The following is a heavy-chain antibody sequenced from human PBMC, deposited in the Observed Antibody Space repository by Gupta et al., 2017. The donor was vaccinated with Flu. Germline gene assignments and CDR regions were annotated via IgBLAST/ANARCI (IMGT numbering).Heavy chain of an antibody. CDR3: ARGRQVGLADGAFDI. J-gene: IGHJ3*02. CDR2: INNRERI. V-gene: IGHV4-34*01. D-gene: IGHD1-26*01. Sequence: RQPLGKGLEWIGEINNRERIVYDPSLKSRVTISINTSQNQFFLRLSSVTAADTAVYYCARGRQVGLADGAFDIWGQGTVVTVSS.